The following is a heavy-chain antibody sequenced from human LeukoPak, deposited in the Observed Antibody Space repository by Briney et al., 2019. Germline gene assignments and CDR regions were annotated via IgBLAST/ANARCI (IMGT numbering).Heavy chain of an antibody. V-gene: IGHV1-2*02. D-gene: IGHD6-13*01. CDR1: GYTFTGNY. Sequence: ASVKVSCKASGYTFTGNYMHWVRQAPGQGLEWMGWINPNNSATNYAQRFQGRVTMTRDTSISTAYMELSRLRSDDTAVYYCAREVRAATGTSLDYWGQGTLVTVPS. CDR3: AREVRAATGTSLDY. CDR2: INPNNSAT. J-gene: IGHJ4*02.